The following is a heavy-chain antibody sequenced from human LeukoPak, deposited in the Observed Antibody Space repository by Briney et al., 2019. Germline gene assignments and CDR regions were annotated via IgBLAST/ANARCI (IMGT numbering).Heavy chain of an antibody. CDR1: GFTFGSYW. D-gene: IGHD6-19*01. J-gene: IGHJ4*02. Sequence: GGSLRLSCAVSGFTFGSYWMSWVRQAPGKGLEWVANIKQDGSEKYYVDSVKGRFTISRDNAKSSLYLQMNSLRAEDTAVYYCARDAFSSGPDIDYWGQGTLVTVSS. CDR3: ARDAFSSGPDIDY. CDR2: IKQDGSEK. V-gene: IGHV3-7*01.